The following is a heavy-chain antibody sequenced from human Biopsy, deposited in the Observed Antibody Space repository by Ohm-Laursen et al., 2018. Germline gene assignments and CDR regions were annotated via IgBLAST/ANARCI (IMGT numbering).Heavy chain of an antibody. Sequence: TLSLTCTASGVSITGGRYYWNWIRHHPGNGLEWIGNIFYSASTYYNPSLKIRVTISVDTSKNQFSLKLSSVTASDTAVYYCARLGSGDYFPTFFDFWGQGALVTVSS. CDR2: IFYSAST. CDR1: GVSITGGRYY. V-gene: IGHV4-31*03. D-gene: IGHD5-12*01. J-gene: IGHJ4*02. CDR3: ARLGSGDYFPTFFDF.